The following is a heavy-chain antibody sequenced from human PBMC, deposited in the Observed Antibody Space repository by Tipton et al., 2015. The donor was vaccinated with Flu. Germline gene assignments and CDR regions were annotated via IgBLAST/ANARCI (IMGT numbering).Heavy chain of an antibody. J-gene: IGHJ5*02. CDR1: GFSFSNSG. V-gene: IGHV3-30*02. D-gene: IGHD2-21*01. Sequence: QVQLVQSGGGVVQPGGSLRLSCAASGFSFSNSGMHWVRQAPGKGLEWVALVKDDGTETYYADSVKGRSTISRDNYKNTLYLQMSSLRAEDTAVYYCAKDHGCGDNANCPAKAFDPWGQGTLVTVSS. CDR2: VKDDGTET. CDR3: AKDHGCGDNANCPAKAFDP.